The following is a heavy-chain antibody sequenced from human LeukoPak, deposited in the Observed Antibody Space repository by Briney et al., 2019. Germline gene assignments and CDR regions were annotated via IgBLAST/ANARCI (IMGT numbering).Heavy chain of an antibody. J-gene: IGHJ4*02. CDR2: IYSGGST. D-gene: IGHD3-10*01. CDR3: ARDLFGVRGI. CDR1: GFTVSSNY. V-gene: IGHV3-53*01. Sequence: GGSLRLSCAASGFTVSSNYMNWVRQAPGKGLEWVSVIYSGGSTYYADSVKGRFTISRDNSKNTLYLQMNSLRAEDTAVYYCARDLFGVRGIWSQGTLVTVSS.